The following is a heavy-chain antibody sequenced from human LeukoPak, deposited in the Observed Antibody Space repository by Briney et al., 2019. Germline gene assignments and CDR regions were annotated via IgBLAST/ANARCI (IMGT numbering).Heavy chain of an antibody. CDR2: IIPIFGTA. D-gene: IGHD2-2*01. J-gene: IGHJ6*04. V-gene: IGHV1-69*13. CDR1: GGTFSSYA. CDR3: ARDLLGYCSSTSCPRTGYGMDV. Sequence: SVKVSCKASGGTFSSYAISWVRQAPGRGLEWMGGIIPIFGTANYAQKFQGRVTITADESTSTAYMELSSLRSEDTAVYYCARDLLGYCSSTSCPRTGYGMDVWGKGTTVTVSS.